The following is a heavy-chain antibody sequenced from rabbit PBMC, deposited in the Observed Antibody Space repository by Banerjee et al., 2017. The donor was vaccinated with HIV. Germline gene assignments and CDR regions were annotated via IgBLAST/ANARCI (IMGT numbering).Heavy chain of an antibody. V-gene: IGHV1S45*01. CDR2: IDPSSGSA. J-gene: IGHJ4*01. CDR1: GIDISSYW. Sequence: QQQLEESGGGLVKPGGTLTLTCKASGIDISSYWMSWVRQAPGKGLEWIGYIDPSSGSAYYASWVISRFTISKTSSTTVTLQMTSLTAADTATYFCARNWDLWGPGTLVTVS. CDR3: ARNWDL.